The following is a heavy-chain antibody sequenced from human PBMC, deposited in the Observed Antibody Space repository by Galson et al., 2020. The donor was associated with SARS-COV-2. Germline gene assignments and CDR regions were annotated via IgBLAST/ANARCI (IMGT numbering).Heavy chain of an antibody. V-gene: IGHV3-30*18. CDR2: ISSAGSNK. Sequence: GGSLRLSCAASGFTFSSYGMPWVRQAPGTGLEWVAAISSAGSNKYSADSVKGRFTISRDNSKNTLYLQMNSLRAEDTAVYYCAKDASPSLLWPSQEDWFDPWGQGTLVTVSS. D-gene: IGHD3-10*01. CDR1: GFTFSSYG. CDR3: AKDASPSLLWPSQEDWFDP. J-gene: IGHJ5*02.